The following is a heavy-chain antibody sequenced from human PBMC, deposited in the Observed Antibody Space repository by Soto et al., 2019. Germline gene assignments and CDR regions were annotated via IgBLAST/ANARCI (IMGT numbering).Heavy chain of an antibody. CDR3: ARHDPMTTAAFDI. D-gene: IGHD4-17*01. V-gene: IGHV4-39*01. CDR1: GGSISSSSYY. J-gene: IGHJ3*02. CDR2: IYYSGST. Sequence: PSETLSLTCSVSGGSISSSSYYRGWIRQPPGKGLEWIGSIYYSGSTYYNPSLKSRVTISVDTSKNQFSLKLSSVTAADTAVYYCARHDPMTTAAFDIWGQGTMVTVSS.